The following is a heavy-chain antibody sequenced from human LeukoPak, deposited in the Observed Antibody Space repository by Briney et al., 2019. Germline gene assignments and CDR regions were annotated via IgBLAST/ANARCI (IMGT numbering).Heavy chain of an antibody. CDR3: ARDSTFAVATFDY. Sequence: PGGSLRLSCAASGFTFSSYSMNWVRQAPGKGLEWVSSISSSSSYIYYADSVKGRFTISRDNAKNSLYLQVNSLRAEDTAVYYCARDSTFAVATFDYWGQGTLVTVSS. D-gene: IGHD2/OR15-2a*01. J-gene: IGHJ4*02. CDR2: ISSSSSYI. CDR1: GFTFSSYS. V-gene: IGHV3-21*01.